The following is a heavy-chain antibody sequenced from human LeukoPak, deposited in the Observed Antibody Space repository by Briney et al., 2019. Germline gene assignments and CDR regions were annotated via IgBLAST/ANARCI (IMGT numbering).Heavy chain of an antibody. J-gene: IGHJ4*02. CDR2: INSNGIST. V-gene: IGHV3-74*01. CDR3: ARASFWFDYSGYYFDY. D-gene: IGHD2-15*01. Sequence: GGSLRLSCAASGFTFSNYWMHWVRQAPGKGLVWVSRINSNGISTSYADSVKGRFTISRDNAKNTLYLQMNSLRAEDTAVYYCARASFWFDYSGYYFDYWGQGTLVTVSS. CDR1: GFTFSNYW.